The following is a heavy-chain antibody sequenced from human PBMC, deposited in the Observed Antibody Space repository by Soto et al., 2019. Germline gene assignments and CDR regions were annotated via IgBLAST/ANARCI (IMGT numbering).Heavy chain of an antibody. Sequence: GGSLRLSCAASGFTFSSYSMNWVRQAPGKGLEWVSYISSSSSTIYYADSVKGRFTISRDNAKNSLYLQMNSLRDEDTAVYYCARERNDCTNGVCYTVDYADYWGQGTLVTVSS. CDR2: ISSSSSTI. V-gene: IGHV3-48*02. CDR1: GFTFSSYS. D-gene: IGHD2-8*01. CDR3: ARERNDCTNGVCYTVDYADY. J-gene: IGHJ4*02.